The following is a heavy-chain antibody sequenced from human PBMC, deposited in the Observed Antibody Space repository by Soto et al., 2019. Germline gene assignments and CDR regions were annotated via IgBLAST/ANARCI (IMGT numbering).Heavy chain of an antibody. Sequence: QVQLVQSGAEVKKPGSSVKVSCKASGGTFSSYAISWVRQAPGQGLEWMGGIIPIFGTANYAQKFQGRVTITGDESPSTAYMELSSLRSEDTAVYYCARPDRYYGSGTAPWYYYYCGMDVWGQGTTVTVSS. CDR2: IIPIFGTA. V-gene: IGHV1-69*01. CDR3: ARPDRYYGSGTAPWYYYYCGMDV. J-gene: IGHJ6*02. D-gene: IGHD3-10*01. CDR1: GGTFSSYA.